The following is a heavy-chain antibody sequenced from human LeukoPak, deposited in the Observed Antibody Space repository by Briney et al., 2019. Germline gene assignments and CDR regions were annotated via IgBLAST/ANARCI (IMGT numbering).Heavy chain of an antibody. J-gene: IGHJ4*02. D-gene: IGHD3-22*01. CDR2: INPSGGST. Sequence: ASVKVSCKASGYIFTSYNIYWVRQAPGQGLEWMGIINPSGGSTNYAQSFQGRVSMTRDTSTSTVYMELRSLRSEDTAVYYCARSDIMYYYDSSGYQSPYYFDYWGQGTLVTVSS. CDR3: ARSDIMYYYDSSGYQSPYYFDY. CDR1: GYIFTSYN. V-gene: IGHV1-46*01.